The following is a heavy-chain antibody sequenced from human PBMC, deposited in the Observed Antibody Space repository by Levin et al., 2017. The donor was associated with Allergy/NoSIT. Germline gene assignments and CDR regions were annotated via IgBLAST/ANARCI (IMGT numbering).Heavy chain of an antibody. Sequence: GESLKISCKASGYTFTSYYMHWVRQAPGQGLEWMGIINPSGGSTSYAQKFQGRVTMTRDTSTSTVYMELSSLRSEDTAVYYCARDQGSGAVDYWGQGTLVTVSS. CDR1: GYTFTSYY. CDR2: INPSGGST. D-gene: IGHD1-14*01. CDR3: ARDQGSGAVDY. V-gene: IGHV1-46*01. J-gene: IGHJ4*02.